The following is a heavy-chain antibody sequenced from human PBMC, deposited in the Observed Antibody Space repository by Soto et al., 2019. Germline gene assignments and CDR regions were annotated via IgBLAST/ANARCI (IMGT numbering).Heavy chain of an antibody. CDR1: GYTFTDYA. J-gene: IGHJ4*02. D-gene: IGHD5-18*01. Sequence: HVELVQSGADVKKPGASVTISCKASGYTFTDYALHWVRQAPGQRLEWMGWMNAGVGNTLYSQKFQGRITITRDTSASTAYMELNSLKSEDSAIYYCARDTGYTFGSLNYWGPGTLVTVSS. CDR3: ARDTGYTFGSLNY. CDR2: MNAGVGNT. V-gene: IGHV1-3*01.